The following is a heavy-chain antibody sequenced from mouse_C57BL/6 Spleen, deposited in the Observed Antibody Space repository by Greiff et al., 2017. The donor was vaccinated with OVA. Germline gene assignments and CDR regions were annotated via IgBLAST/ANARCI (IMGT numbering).Heavy chain of an antibody. CDR2: IDPETGGT. V-gene: IGHV1-15*01. J-gene: IGHJ4*01. CDR3: TSLTVVGYAMDD. Sequence: VQLQQSGAELVRPGASVTLSCKASGYTFTDYEMHWVKQTPVHGLEWIGAIDPETGGTAYNQKFKGKAILTADKSSSTAYMELRSLTSEDSAVYYCTSLTVVGYAMDDWGQGTSVTVSS. CDR1: GYTFTDYE. D-gene: IGHD1-1*01.